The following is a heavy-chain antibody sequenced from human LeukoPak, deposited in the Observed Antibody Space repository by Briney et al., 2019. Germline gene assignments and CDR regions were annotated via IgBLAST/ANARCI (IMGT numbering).Heavy chain of an antibody. CDR1: GGSISIYY. CDR3: ARSYGSSHFDY. V-gene: IGHV4-4*07. D-gene: IGHD6-6*01. J-gene: IGHJ4*02. CDR2: IYSSGST. Sequence: SETLSLTCTVSGGSISIYYWSWIRQPAGKGLEWIGRIYSSGSTNYNPSLKSRLTMSVDTSKNQFSLKLSSVTAADTAVYYCARSYGSSHFDYWGQGTLVTVSS.